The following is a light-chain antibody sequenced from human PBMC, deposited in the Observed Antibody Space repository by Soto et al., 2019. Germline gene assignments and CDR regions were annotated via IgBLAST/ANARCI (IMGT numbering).Light chain of an antibody. J-gene: IGKJ2*01. CDR1: QTISSSY. CDR2: GAS. CDR3: QQYDNSPGYT. Sequence: IVLTQSPGMLSLSPGERATLSCRASQTISSSYLAWYQQKPGQAPRLLIYGASSRATGIPDRISGSGSGTDFTLTISRLEPEDFAVYYCQQYDNSPGYTFGQGTKLEIK. V-gene: IGKV3-20*01.